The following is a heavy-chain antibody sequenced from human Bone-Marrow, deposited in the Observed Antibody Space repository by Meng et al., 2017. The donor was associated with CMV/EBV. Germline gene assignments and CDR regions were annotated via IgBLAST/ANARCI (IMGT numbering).Heavy chain of an antibody. CDR2: ISGSGGST. V-gene: IGHV3-23*01. J-gene: IGHJ6*02. CDR1: GFTFSSYA. CDR3: ARNSGYAYYYYYGMDV. Sequence: GESLKISCAGSGFTFSSYAMGWVRQAPGKGLEWVSAISGSGGSTYYADSVKGRFTISRDNSKNTLYLQMNSLRAEDTAVYYCARNSGYAYYYYYGMDVWGQGTTVTVSS. D-gene: IGHD5-12*01.